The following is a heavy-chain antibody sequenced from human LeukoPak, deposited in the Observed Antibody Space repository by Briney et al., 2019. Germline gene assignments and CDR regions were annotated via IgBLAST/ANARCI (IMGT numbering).Heavy chain of an antibody. D-gene: IGHD1-20*01. Sequence: GGSLRLSCAASGLTFSGYWMSWVRQAPGKGLEWVANIKPDGSERYYVDSVKGRFTASRDNAKNSLYLQMNSLRAGDTSIYYCASGNWNDRAFDIWGQGTMVTVSS. J-gene: IGHJ3*02. CDR2: IKPDGSER. CDR3: ASGNWNDRAFDI. CDR1: GLTFSGYW. V-gene: IGHV3-7*01.